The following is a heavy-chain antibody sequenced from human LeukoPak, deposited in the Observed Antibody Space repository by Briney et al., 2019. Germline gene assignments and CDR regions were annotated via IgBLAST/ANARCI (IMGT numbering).Heavy chain of an antibody. V-gene: IGHV4-31*03. CDR2: IYYSRST. Sequence: SETLSLTCTVSGGSISSGGYYWSWIRQHPGKGLEWIGYIYYSRSTYYNPSLKSRVTISVDTSKNQFSLKLSSVTAADTAVYYCAAYYYDSSGYYYNDYYYGMDVWGQGTTVTVSS. CDR1: GGSISSGGYY. CDR3: AAYYYDSSGYYYNDYYYGMDV. J-gene: IGHJ6*02. D-gene: IGHD3-22*01.